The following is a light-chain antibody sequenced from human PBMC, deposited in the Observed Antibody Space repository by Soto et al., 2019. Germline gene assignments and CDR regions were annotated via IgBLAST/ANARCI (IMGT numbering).Light chain of an antibody. J-gene: IGKJ5*01. Sequence: EIVLTHSPGTLSLSPGERATLSCRASQSVSNNYLAWYQQKPGQAPRLLIYVASNRATGIPDRFSGSGSGTDFILAISRLETEDFGVFDVQQRFDWPKITFGQGTRLEIK. CDR2: VAS. CDR1: QSVSNNY. V-gene: IGKV3D-20*02. CDR3: QQRFDWPKIT.